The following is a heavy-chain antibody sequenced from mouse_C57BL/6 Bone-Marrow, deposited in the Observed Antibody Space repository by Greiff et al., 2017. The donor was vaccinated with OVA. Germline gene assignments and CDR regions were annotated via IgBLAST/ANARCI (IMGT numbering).Heavy chain of an antibody. D-gene: IGHD2-2*01. Sequence: VQLQQSGTVLARPGASVKMSCKTSGYTFTSYWMHWVKQRPGQGLEWIGAIYPGNSDTSYNQKFKGKAKLTAVTSASTAYMELSSLTNEDSAVYYCTRPRVTTETWCAYWGQGTLVTVSA. J-gene: IGHJ3*01. V-gene: IGHV1-5*01. CDR1: GYTFTSYW. CDR3: TRPRVTTETWCAY. CDR2: IYPGNSDT.